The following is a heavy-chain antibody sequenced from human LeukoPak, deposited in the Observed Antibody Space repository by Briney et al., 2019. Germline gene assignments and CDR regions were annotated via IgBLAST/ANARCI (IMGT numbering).Heavy chain of an antibody. CDR1: GGSISSGGYY. CDR3: ARLLRRNKNWFDP. Sequence: SETLSLTCTVSGGSISSGGYYWSWIRQPPGKGLEWIGSIYYSGSTYYNPSLKSRVTISVDTSKNQFSLKLSSVTAADTAVYYCARLLRRNKNWFDPWGQGTLVTVSS. D-gene: IGHD3-3*01. CDR2: IYYSGST. V-gene: IGHV4-39*01. J-gene: IGHJ5*02.